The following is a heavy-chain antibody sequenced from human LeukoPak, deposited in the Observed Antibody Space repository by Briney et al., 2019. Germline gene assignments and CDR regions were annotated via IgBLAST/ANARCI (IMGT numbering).Heavy chain of an antibody. V-gene: IGHV3-48*04. CDR3: AREAPLSIAAAGLDY. CDR2: ISSSSSTI. D-gene: IGHD6-13*01. CDR1: GFTFSSYS. Sequence: PGGSLRLSCAASGFTFSSYSMNWVRQAPGKGLEGVSYISSSSSTIYYADSVKGRFTISRDNAKNSLYLQMNSLRAEDTAVYYCAREAPLSIAAAGLDYWGQGTLVTVSS. J-gene: IGHJ4*02.